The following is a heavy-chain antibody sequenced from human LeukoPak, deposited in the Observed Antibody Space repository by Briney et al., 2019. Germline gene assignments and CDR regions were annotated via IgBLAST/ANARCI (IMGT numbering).Heavy chain of an antibody. Sequence: PGGSLRLSCAASGFTFSSYGMHWVRQAPGKGLEWVAVIWYDGSNKYYADSVKGRFTISRDNSKNTLYLQMNSLRAEDTAVYYCARGEVAEAGYYFDYWGQGTLVTVSS. V-gene: IGHV3-33*01. CDR1: GFTFSSYG. CDR2: IWYDGSNK. CDR3: ARGEVAEAGYYFDY. J-gene: IGHJ4*02. D-gene: IGHD6-19*01.